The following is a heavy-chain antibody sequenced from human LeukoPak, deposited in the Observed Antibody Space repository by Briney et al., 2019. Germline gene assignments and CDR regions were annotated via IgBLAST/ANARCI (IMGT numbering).Heavy chain of an antibody. D-gene: IGHD6-13*01. CDR1: GFTFTSYA. Sequence: GGSLRLSCAASGFTFTSYAMNWVRQAPGKGLEWVSAITGSGANTYYADSVRGRFTVSRDNSKNTLYLQMNSLRAEDTAVYYCAKETSSSFDYWGQGTLVTVSS. J-gene: IGHJ4*02. CDR2: ITGSGANT. V-gene: IGHV3-23*01. CDR3: AKETSSSFDY.